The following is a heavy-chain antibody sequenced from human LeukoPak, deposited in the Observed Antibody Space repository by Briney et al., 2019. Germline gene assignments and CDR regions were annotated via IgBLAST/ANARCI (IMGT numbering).Heavy chain of an antibody. CDR3: ARGSTGYYYDSSGYSPLDY. CDR1: GYTFTSYD. D-gene: IGHD3-22*01. CDR2: MNPNSGNT. J-gene: IGHJ4*02. Sequence: ASVKVSCKASGYTFTSYDINWVRQATGQGLEWMGWMNPNSGNTGYAQKFQGRVTITRNTSISTAYMELSSLRSEDTAVYYCARGSTGYYYDSSGYSPLDYWGQGTLVTVSS. V-gene: IGHV1-8*03.